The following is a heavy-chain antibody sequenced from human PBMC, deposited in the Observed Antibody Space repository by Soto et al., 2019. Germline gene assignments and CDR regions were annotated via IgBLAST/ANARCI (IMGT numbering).Heavy chain of an antibody. CDR1: GFTFSSYG. J-gene: IGHJ4*02. V-gene: IGHV3-30*18. Sequence: LRLSCAASGFTFSSYGMHWVRQAPGKGLEWVAVISYDGSNKYYADSVKGRFTISRDNSKNTLYLQMNSLRAEDTAVYYCAKDQESITFGGVIVQPDYWGQGTLVTVSS. CDR2: ISYDGSNK. CDR3: AKDQESITFGGVIVQPDY. D-gene: IGHD3-16*02.